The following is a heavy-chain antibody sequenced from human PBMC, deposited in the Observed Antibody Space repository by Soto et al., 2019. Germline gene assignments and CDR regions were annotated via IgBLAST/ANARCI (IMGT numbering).Heavy chain of an antibody. CDR1: GFTFSSYA. CDR3: AKGKQLERRIDYYYYYGMDV. D-gene: IGHD1-1*01. J-gene: IGHJ6*02. V-gene: IGHV3-23*01. CDR2: ISGSGGST. Sequence: GGSLRLSCAASGFTFSSYAMSWVRQAPGKGLEWVSAISGSGGSTYYADSVKGRFTISRDNSKNTLYLQMNSLRAEDTAVYYCAKGKQLERRIDYYYYYGMDVWGQGTTVTVSS.